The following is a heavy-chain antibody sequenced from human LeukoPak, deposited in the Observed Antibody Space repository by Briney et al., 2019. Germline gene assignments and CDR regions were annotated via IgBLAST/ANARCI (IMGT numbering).Heavy chain of an antibody. J-gene: IGHJ3*02. CDR2: IYYSGST. D-gene: IGHD5-18*01. Sequence: SETLSLTCTVSGGSISSSRYYWDWIRQPPGKGLEWIGNIYYSGSTYYSPSLKSRVTISVDTSKNPFSLKLSSVTAADTAVYYCAGHVQDTTLVPDAFDIWGQGTMVTVSS. V-gene: IGHV4-39*01. CDR1: GGSISSSRYY. CDR3: AGHVQDTTLVPDAFDI.